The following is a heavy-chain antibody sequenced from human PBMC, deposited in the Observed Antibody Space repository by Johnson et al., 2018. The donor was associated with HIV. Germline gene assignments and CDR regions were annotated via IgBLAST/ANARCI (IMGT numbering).Heavy chain of an antibody. CDR1: GFTFDDYA. CDR3: ARDSPWELTAFDI. Sequence: LLVESGGGLVQPGRSLRLSCAASGFTFDDYAMHWVRQAPGKGLEWVSGISWNSGSIGYADSVKGRFTISRDNAKNSLYLQMNSLRAEDTAVYYCARDSPWELTAFDIWGQGTMVTVSS. V-gene: IGHV3-9*01. CDR2: ISWNSGSI. D-gene: IGHD1-26*01. J-gene: IGHJ3*02.